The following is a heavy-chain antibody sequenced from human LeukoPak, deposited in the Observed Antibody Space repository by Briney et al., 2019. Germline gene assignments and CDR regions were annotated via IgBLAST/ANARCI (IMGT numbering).Heavy chain of an antibody. V-gene: IGHV3-7*01. CDR2: IKQDGSEK. D-gene: IGHD3-9*01. J-gene: IGHJ3*02. CDR3: ARGGYFDWLNDAFDI. CDR1: GFTFSSYW. Sequence: PGGSLRLSCAASGFTFSSYWMSLVRQAPGKGLEWVANIKQDGSEKYYVDTVKGRFTISRDNAKNSLYLQMNSLRAEDTAVYYCARGGYFDWLNDAFDIWGQGTMVTVSS.